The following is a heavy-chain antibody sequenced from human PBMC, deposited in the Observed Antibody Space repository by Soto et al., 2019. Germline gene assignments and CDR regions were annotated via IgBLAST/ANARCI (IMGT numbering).Heavy chain of an antibody. Sequence: PSETLSLTCSVSGGTITSGRSSCNGIRQSPGKGLEWIAYIYHSGSTYYNPSLKSRVTISVDRSENQFSLKLTSVTVAFMAVYYCVTKFLASGPNFLSSWIPGTPDTVSA. CDR1: GGTITSGRSS. V-gene: IGHV4-30-2*06. D-gene: IGHD3-3*02. J-gene: IGHJ5*02. CDR3: VTKFLASGPNFLSS. CDR2: IYHSGST.